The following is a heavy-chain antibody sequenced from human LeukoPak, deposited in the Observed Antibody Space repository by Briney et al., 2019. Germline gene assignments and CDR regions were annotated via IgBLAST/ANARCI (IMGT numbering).Heavy chain of an antibody. Sequence: ASVKVSCKASGYTFTGYYMHWVRQAPGQGLEWMGWINPNSGGTNYAQKFQGRVTMTRDTSISTAYMELSRLRSDDTAVYYCARGPLLIAARPVSHDYWGQGTLVTVSS. CDR2: INPNSGGT. D-gene: IGHD6-6*01. J-gene: IGHJ4*02. CDR3: ARGPLLIAARPVSHDY. V-gene: IGHV1-2*02. CDR1: GYTFTGYY.